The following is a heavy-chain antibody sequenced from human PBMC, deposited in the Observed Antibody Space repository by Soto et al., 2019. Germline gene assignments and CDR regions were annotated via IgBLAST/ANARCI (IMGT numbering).Heavy chain of an antibody. J-gene: IGHJ5*02. V-gene: IGHV1-69*12. CDR1: GGTFSSYA. CDR3: ARDRGPSSGYYPYWFDP. CDR2: IIPIFGTA. D-gene: IGHD3-22*01. Sequence: QVQLVQSGAEVKKPGSSVKVSCKASGGTFSSYAISWVRQAPGQGLEWMGEIIPIFGTANYAQKFQGRVTIAADESTSQAYMELSSLSSEDTAVYYCARDRGPSSGYYPYWFDPWGQGTLVTVSS.